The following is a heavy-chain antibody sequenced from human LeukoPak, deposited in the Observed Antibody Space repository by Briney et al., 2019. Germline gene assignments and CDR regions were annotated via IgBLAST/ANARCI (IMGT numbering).Heavy chain of an antibody. CDR1: GFSVSMKY. Sequence: GGSLRLSCAASGFSVSMKYMTWVRQAPGKGLEWVSVIFSGGTTYYADSVKGRFTVSRDNSKNMMYLQMNSLRAEDAAVYYCARFSGPGMQHYYYIDVWGTGTTVTVSS. CDR2: IFSGGTT. D-gene: IGHD3-10*01. J-gene: IGHJ6*03. V-gene: IGHV3-53*01. CDR3: ARFSGPGMQHYYYIDV.